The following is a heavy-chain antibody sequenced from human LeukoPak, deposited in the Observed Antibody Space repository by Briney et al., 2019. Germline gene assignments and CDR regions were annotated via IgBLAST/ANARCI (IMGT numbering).Heavy chain of an antibody. D-gene: IGHD6-13*01. CDR3: ARHKTAAGFLWYFDY. J-gene: IGHJ4*02. CDR1: GGSFSGYY. Sequence: SETLSLTCAVYGGSFSGYYWSWIRQPPGKGLEWIGEINHSGSTNYNPSLKSRATISVDTSKNQFSLKLSSVTAADTAVYYCARHKTAAGFLWYFDYWGQGTLVTVSS. V-gene: IGHV4-34*01. CDR2: INHSGST.